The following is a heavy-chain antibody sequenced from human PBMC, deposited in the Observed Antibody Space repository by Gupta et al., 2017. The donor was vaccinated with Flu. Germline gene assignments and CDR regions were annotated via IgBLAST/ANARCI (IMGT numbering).Heavy chain of an antibody. CDR2: INSDGSST. Sequence: EVQLVESGVGLVQPGGSLSLSCPASGFTFSSSGLHWVRQAPGKGLVWVSRINSDGSSTSYADSVKGRFTISRDNAKNTLYLQMNSLRAEDTAVYYCARVASGSYYPDYWGQGTLVTVSS. V-gene: IGHV3-74*01. CDR1: GFTFSSSG. D-gene: IGHD1-26*01. CDR3: ARVASGSYYPDY. J-gene: IGHJ4*02.